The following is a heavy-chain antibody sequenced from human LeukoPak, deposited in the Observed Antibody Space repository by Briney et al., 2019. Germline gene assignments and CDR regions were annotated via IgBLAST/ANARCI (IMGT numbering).Heavy chain of an antibody. CDR1: GGSISSNNW. J-gene: IGHJ4*02. CDR3: ARVNINNWHSCDY. D-gene: IGHD1-1*01. V-gene: IGHV4-4*02. Sequence: SETLSLTCAVSGGSISSNNWWGWVSQPPGKGLEWIGEIYHSGSPNYNPSLKSRVTISVDKSRNHFSLNLSSVTAADTAVYYCARVNINNWHSCDYWGQGTLVTVSS. CDR2: IYHSGSP.